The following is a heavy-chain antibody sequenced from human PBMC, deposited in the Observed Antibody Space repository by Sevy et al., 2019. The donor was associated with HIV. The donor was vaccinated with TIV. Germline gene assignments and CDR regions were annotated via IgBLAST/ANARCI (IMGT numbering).Heavy chain of an antibody. CDR2: ISWDTVNI. Sequence: GGSLRLSCAASGFIFDDYAMHWVRQAPGKGLDWVSGISWDTVNIGYADSVKGRFTISRDNAKNSLYLQMNSLRAEDTALYYCTKDKRRYDILTRGGYFDYWGQGTLVTVSS. CDR1: GFIFDDYA. CDR3: TKDKRRYDILTRGGYFDY. V-gene: IGHV3-9*01. D-gene: IGHD3-9*01. J-gene: IGHJ4*02.